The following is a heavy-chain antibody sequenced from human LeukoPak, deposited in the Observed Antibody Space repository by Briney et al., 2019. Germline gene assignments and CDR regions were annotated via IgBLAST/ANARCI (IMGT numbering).Heavy chain of an antibody. D-gene: IGHD5-12*01. CDR1: GGSISSSSYY. CDR2: ILDSGST. Sequence: SETLSLTCTVSGGSISSSSYYWTWIRQPPEKGLEWIGYILDSGSTNYNPSLKSRITMSIDTSKNQFSLKVSSVTAADTAVYYCARGGGYENYYYYYGMDVWGQGTTVTVSS. CDR3: ARGGGYENYYYYYGMDV. V-gene: IGHV4-61*01. J-gene: IGHJ6*02.